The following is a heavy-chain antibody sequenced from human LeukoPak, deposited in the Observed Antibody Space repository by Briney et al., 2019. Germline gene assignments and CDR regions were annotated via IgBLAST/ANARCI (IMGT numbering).Heavy chain of an antibody. CDR1: GGSISSYY. Sequence: SETLSLTCTVSGGSISSYYWSWIRQPPGKGLEWTGYIYYSASTNYNPSLKSRVTISVDTSKNQFSLKLSSVTAADTAVYYCAGHHPRNTVDFWGQGTLVTVSS. CDR2: IYYSAST. J-gene: IGHJ4*02. V-gene: IGHV4-59*01. CDR3: AGHHPRNTVDF. D-gene: IGHD2/OR15-2a*01.